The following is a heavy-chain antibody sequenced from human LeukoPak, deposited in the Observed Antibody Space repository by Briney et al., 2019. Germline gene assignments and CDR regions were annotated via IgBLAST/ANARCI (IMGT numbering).Heavy chain of an antibody. D-gene: IGHD2-21*02. V-gene: IGHV3-48*01. CDR3: AREVCGGDCYSPLDY. CDR1: GFTFSSYS. Sequence: GRSLRLSCAASGFTFSSYSMNWVRQAPGKGLEWVSYISSTSSTIYYADSVKGRFAISRDNAKNSLYLQMNSLRAEDTAVYYCAREVCGGDCYSPLDYWGQGTLVTVSS. J-gene: IGHJ4*02. CDR2: ISSTSSTI.